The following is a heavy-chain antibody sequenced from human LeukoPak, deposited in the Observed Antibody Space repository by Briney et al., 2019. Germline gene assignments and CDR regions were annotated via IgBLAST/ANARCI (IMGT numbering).Heavy chain of an antibody. D-gene: IGHD3-22*01. CDR3: ARQDYYDSSGYYGH. CDR1: GGSISSYY. CDR2: IYYSGST. V-gene: IGHV4-59*08. Sequence: PSETLSLTCTVSGGSISSYYWSWIRQPPGKGLEWIGYIYYSGSTNYNPSLKSRVTISVDTSKNQFSLKLSSVTAADTAVYYCARQDYYDSSGYYGHWGQGTLVSVSS. J-gene: IGHJ4*02.